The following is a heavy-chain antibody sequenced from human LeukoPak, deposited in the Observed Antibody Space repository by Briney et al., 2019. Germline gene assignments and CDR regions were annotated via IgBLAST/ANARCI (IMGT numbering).Heavy chain of an antibody. D-gene: IGHD3-3*01. CDR3: ARVPSYDFWSPFDY. V-gene: IGHV1-18*01. Sequence: ASVKVSCKASGYTFTSYGISWVRQAPGQGLEWMGWISAYNGNTNYAQKLQGRVTMTTDTSTSTAYMELRSLRSDDTAVYYCARVPSYDFWSPFDYWGQGTPVTVSS. CDR1: GYTFTSYG. CDR2: ISAYNGNT. J-gene: IGHJ4*02.